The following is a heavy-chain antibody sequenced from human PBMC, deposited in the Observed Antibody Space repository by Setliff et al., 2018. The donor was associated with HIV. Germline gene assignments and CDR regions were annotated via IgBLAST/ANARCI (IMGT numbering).Heavy chain of an antibody. CDR2: IWYDGSNK. CDR1: GLTFSSYS. Sequence: SLRLSCAASGLTFSSYSMNWVRQAPGKGLEWVALIWYDGSNKYYADSVKGRFTISRDNSKNTLYLQMSSLRAEDTAVYYCAKDRLEWLAPDGFDIWGLGTMVTVSS. D-gene: IGHD3-3*01. V-gene: IGHV3-33*06. J-gene: IGHJ3*02. CDR3: AKDRLEWLAPDGFDI.